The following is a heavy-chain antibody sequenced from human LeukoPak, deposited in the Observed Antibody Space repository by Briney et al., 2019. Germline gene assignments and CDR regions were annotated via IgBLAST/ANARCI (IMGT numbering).Heavy chain of an antibody. CDR2: INPNSGGT. CDR1: GYTFTGYY. CDR3: ARIGSREWLEEDYFDY. Sequence: ASVKVSCKASGYTFTGYYMHWVRQAPGQGLEWMGWINPNSGGTNYAQKFQGRVTMTRDTSISTAYMELRSLRSDDTAVYYCARIGSREWLEEDYFDYWGQGTLVTVSS. J-gene: IGHJ4*02. D-gene: IGHD6-19*01. V-gene: IGHV1-2*02.